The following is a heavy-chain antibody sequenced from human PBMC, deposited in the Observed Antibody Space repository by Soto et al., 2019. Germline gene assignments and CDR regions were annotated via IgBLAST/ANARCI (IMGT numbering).Heavy chain of an antibody. Sequence: QVQLVQSGAEVKKPGASVKVSCKASGYTFTGYYMHWVRQAPGQGLEWMGWINPNSGGTNYAQKFQGWVTMTRETSISHAYMELRRLRSDDTAVYYCARDTGSYGEYGAFDIWGQGTMVTVSS. CDR1: GYTFTGYY. V-gene: IGHV1-2*04. CDR3: ARDTGSYGEYGAFDI. D-gene: IGHD4-17*01. J-gene: IGHJ3*02. CDR2: INPNSGGT.